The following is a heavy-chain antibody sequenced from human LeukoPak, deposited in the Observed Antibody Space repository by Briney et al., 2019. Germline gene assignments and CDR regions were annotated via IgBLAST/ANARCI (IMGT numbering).Heavy chain of an antibody. D-gene: IGHD2-2*01. CDR1: GFIFSNYA. J-gene: IGHJ4*02. CDR2: VRYYGSNK. CDR3: AKLYCSSTSCHKRAYYFDY. V-gene: IGHV3-30*02. Sequence: GRSLRLSCAASGFIFSNYAMHWVRQAPGKGLEWVAAVRYYGSNKYYADSVKGRFTISRDNSKNTLYLQMNSMRAEDTAVYYCAKLYCSSTSCHKRAYYFDYWGQGTLVTVSS.